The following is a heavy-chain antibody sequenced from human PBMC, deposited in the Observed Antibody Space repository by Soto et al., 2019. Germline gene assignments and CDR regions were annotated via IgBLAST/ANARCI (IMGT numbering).Heavy chain of an antibody. CDR2: ISGSGGST. D-gene: IGHD6-19*01. Sequence: VWSLRLSCAASGFTFSSYAMSWVRQAPGKGLEWVSAISGSGGSTYYADSVKGRFTISRDNSKNTLYLQMNSLRAEDTAVYYCEKDYFSVAGSFDYWGQGTMVTVSA. CDR3: EKDYFSVAGSFDY. V-gene: IGHV3-23*01. CDR1: GFTFSSYA. J-gene: IGHJ4*02.